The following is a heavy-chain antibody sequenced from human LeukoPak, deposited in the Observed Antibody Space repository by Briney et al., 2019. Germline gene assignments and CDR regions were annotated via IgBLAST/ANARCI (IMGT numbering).Heavy chain of an antibody. J-gene: IGHJ3*02. CDR2: IIPIFGTA. V-gene: IGHV1-69*06. CDR1: GGTFSSYA. D-gene: IGHD2-15*01. Sequence: SVKVSCKASGGTFSSYAISWVRQAPGQGLEWMGGIIPIFGTANYAQKFQGRVTITADKSTSTAYMELNSLRSEDTAVYYCARVGCSGGSCPAWGDAFDIWGQGTMVTVSS. CDR3: ARVGCSGGSCPAWGDAFDI.